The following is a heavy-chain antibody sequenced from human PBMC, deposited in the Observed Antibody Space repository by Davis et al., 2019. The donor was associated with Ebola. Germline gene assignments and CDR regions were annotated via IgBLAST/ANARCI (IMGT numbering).Heavy chain of an antibody. D-gene: IGHD7-27*01. Sequence: PGGSLRLSCAASGFTFSSYSMNWVRQAPGKGLEWVSSISSSSSYIYYADSVKGRFTISRDNAKNSLYLQMNSLRAEDTAVYYCARDKTGDHHSSFDYWGQGTLVTVSS. V-gene: IGHV3-21*01. CDR1: GFTFSSYS. J-gene: IGHJ4*02. CDR3: ARDKTGDHHSSFDY. CDR2: ISSSSSYI.